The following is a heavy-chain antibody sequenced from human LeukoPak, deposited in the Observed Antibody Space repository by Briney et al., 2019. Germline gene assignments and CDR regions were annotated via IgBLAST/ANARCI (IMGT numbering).Heavy chain of an antibody. V-gene: IGHV1-8*01. J-gene: IGHJ5*02. Sequence: GASVKVSCKASGYTFTSYDINWVRQATGQGLEWMGWMNPNSGNTGYAQKFQGRVTMTRNTSISTAYMELSSLRSEDTAVYYCARVGYCSSTSCYVRWFDPRGQGTLVTVSS. CDR2: MNPNSGNT. CDR1: GYTFTSYD. D-gene: IGHD2-2*01. CDR3: ARVGYCSSTSCYVRWFDP.